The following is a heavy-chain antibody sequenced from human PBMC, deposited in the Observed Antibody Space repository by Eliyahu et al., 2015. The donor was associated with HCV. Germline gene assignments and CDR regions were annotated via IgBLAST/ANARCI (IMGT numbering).Heavy chain of an antibody. Sequence: EVQLLESGGGLVQPGGSLRVXXSASGXTFSSXXXSWVRQAPGKGLEWVLGISGSGGTTYYADSVKGRFTISRDTSKNTLYLQMNSLRAEDTAVYYCARTIRNPSSYYLEYFDHWGQGTLVTVSS. CDR2: ISGSGGTT. J-gene: IGHJ4*02. D-gene: IGHD4-11*01. V-gene: IGHV3-23*01. CDR1: GXTFSSXX. CDR3: ARTIRNPSSYYLEYFDH.